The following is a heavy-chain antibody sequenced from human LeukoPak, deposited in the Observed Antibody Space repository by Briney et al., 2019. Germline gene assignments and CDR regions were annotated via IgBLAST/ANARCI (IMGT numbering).Heavy chain of an antibody. CDR1: GYTLTELS. D-gene: IGHD6-19*01. Sequence: ASVKVSCKVSGYTLTELSMHWVRQAPGKGLEWMGGFDPEDGETIYAQKFQGRVTMTEDTSTDTAYVELSSLRSEDTAVYYCATVAGQWLGHDAFDIWGQGTMVTVSS. J-gene: IGHJ3*02. V-gene: IGHV1-24*01. CDR2: FDPEDGET. CDR3: ATVAGQWLGHDAFDI.